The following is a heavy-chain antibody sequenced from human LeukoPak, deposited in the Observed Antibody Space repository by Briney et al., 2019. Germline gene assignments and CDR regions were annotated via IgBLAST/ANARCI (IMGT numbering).Heavy chain of an antibody. V-gene: IGHV3-7*01. D-gene: IGHD4-17*01. Sequence: GGSLRLSCAASGFTFSSYWMTWVRQAPGKGLEWVANIQQDGSEKYYVDSVKGRFTISRDNAKNSLYLQMNSLRAEDTAVYYCARDLYGDYFFDYWGQGTLVTVSS. J-gene: IGHJ4*02. CDR1: GFTFSSYW. CDR2: IQQDGSEK. CDR3: ARDLYGDYFFDY.